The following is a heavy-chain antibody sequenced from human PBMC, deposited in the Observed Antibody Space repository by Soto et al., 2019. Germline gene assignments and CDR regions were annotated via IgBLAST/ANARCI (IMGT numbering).Heavy chain of an antibody. CDR3: ARRKTGGSQTFYNSFFDP. D-gene: IGHD3-10*01. Sequence: SETLSLTCAVYGGSFSGYSWTWIRQPPGGGLEWIGEIDHSGTTNYNPALKSRVTFSVDTSKNQFTLKVNSVTAADTAVYYCARRKTGGSQTFYNSFFDPWGQGTLVTVSS. J-gene: IGHJ5*02. V-gene: IGHV4-34*01. CDR1: GGSFSGYS. CDR2: IDHSGTT.